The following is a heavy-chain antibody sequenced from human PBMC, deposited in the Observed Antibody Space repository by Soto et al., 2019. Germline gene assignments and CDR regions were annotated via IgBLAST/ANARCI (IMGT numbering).Heavy chain of an antibody. CDR2: ISGYNGNT. J-gene: IGHJ2*01. Sequence: QGQLVQSGAEVKKPGASVNVSCKASGYTSSIYGISWVRQAPGQGLEWMAWISGYNGNTKYAQKFQGRVTVATDTTTTGXYMELRSLRSDDTXXYYCARDVSGGTYPWFFDLWGRGTLVTVSS. CDR1: GYTSSIYG. CDR3: ARDVSGGTYPWFFDL. D-gene: IGHD1-26*01. V-gene: IGHV1-18*04.